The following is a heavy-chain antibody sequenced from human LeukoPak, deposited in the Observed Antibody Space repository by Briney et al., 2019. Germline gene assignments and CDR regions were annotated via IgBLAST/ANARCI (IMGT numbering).Heavy chain of an antibody. CDR1: GFTFSSYE. V-gene: IGHV3-48*03. Sequence: SGGSLRLSCAASGFTFSSYEMNWVRQAPGKGLEWLSYINSSGSTIYYADSVKGRFTISRDNAKSSLYLQMNTLRAEDTAVYYCARAGHVITMIVVLHAFDIWGQGTMVTVSS. D-gene: IGHD3-22*01. J-gene: IGHJ3*02. CDR2: INSSGSTI. CDR3: ARAGHVITMIVVLHAFDI.